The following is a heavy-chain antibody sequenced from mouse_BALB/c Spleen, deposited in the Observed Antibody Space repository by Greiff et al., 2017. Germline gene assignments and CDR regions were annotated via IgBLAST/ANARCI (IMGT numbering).Heavy chain of an antibody. CDR1: GYTFTSYV. V-gene: IGHV1-14*01. D-gene: IGHD2-1*01. J-gene: IGHJ4*01. Sequence: VHVKQSGPELVKPGASVKMSCKASGYTFTSYVMHWVKQKPGQGLEWIGYINPYNDGTKYNEKFKGKATLTSDKSSSTAYMELSSLTSEDSAVYYCARSGGNYDYYAMDYWGQGTSVTVSS. CDR2: INPYNDGT. CDR3: ARSGGNYDYYAMDY.